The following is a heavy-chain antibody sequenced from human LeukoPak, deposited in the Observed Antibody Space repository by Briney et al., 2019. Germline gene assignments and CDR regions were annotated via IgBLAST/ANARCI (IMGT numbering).Heavy chain of an antibody. V-gene: IGHV4-34*01. Sequence: SETLSLTCAVYGGSFSGYYWSWIRQPPGRGLEWIGEINHSGSTNYNPSLKSRVTISVDTSKNQFSLKLSSVTAADTAVYYCARKETPYDYVWGSYVGGKFDYWGQGTLVTVSS. CDR2: INHSGST. CDR1: GGSFSGYY. D-gene: IGHD3-16*01. J-gene: IGHJ4*02. CDR3: ARKETPYDYVWGSYVGGKFDY.